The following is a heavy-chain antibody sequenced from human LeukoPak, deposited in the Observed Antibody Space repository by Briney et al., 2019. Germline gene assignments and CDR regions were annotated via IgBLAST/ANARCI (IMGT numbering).Heavy chain of an antibody. CDR3: ARTAGWSYGFDY. Sequence: PSQTLSLTCTVSGGSISSGDYYWTWIRQHPGKGLEWIGYIYNSGTTYYNPSLESRVTISGDTSKNQFSLKLSSVTAAGTAVYYCARTAGWSYGFDYWGQGTLVTVSS. CDR2: IYNSGTT. J-gene: IGHJ4*02. D-gene: IGHD3-16*01. V-gene: IGHV4-31*03. CDR1: GGSISSGDYY.